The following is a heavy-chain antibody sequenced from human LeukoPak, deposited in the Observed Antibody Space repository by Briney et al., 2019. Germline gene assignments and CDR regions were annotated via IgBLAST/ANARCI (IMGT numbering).Heavy chain of an antibody. CDR2: IYYSGST. J-gene: IGHJ4*02. CDR1: GGSISGSSYY. Sequence: SETLSLTCTVSGGSISGSSYYWGWIRQPPGKGLEWIGSIYYSGSTYYNPSLKSRVTISVDTSKNQFSLKLNSVTATDTAVYYCARQIVGANPFDYWGQGTLVTVSS. D-gene: IGHD1-26*01. V-gene: IGHV4-39*01. CDR3: ARQIVGANPFDY.